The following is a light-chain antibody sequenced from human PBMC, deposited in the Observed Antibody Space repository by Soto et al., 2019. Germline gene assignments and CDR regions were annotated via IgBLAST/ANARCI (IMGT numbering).Light chain of an antibody. V-gene: IGKV1-5*03. Sequence: DIQMTQSPSTLSASVGDRVTITCRASQIISSWLAWYQQKPGKAPKLLIYKASTLERGVPSNFSGSGSGTEFSLTISSLQPEDFATYYCQQYNAYPWTFGQGTKVEIK. CDR1: QIISSW. CDR3: QQYNAYPWT. J-gene: IGKJ1*01. CDR2: KAS.